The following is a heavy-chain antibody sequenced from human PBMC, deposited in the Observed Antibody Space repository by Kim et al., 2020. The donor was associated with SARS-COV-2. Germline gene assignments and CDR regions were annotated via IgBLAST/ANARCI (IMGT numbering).Heavy chain of an antibody. Sequence: GGSLRLSCSASGFTFSSYAMHWVRQAPGKGLEYVSAISNNGGSTYYADSVKGRFSISRDNSKNTLYLQMSSLRAEDTAVYYCVKNRWGVLAAADYWGQGTPVTVSS. D-gene: IGHD6-13*01. J-gene: IGHJ4*02. CDR3: VKNRWGVLAAADY. CDR2: ISNNGGST. CDR1: GFTFSSYA. V-gene: IGHV3-64D*06.